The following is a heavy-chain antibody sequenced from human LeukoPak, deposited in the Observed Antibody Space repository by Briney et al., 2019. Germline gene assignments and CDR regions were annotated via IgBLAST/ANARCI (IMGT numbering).Heavy chain of an antibody. Sequence: ASVKVSCKASGYTFTSYAMHWVRQAPGQGLEWMGWITPSGGTNYAQKFQGRVTMTRDTSISTAYMELSRLRSDDTAVYYCASSIVVVPMDVWGQGTTVTVSS. J-gene: IGHJ6*02. CDR2: ITPSGGT. V-gene: IGHV1-2*02. CDR3: ASSIVVVPMDV. D-gene: IGHD2-2*01. CDR1: GYTFTSYA.